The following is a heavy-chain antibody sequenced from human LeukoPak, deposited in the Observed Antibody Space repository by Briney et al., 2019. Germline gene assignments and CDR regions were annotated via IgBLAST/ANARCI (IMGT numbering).Heavy chain of an antibody. Sequence: GGSLRLSCSASGFTFNTYSMNWVRQAPGKGLEWVSTISGSGGSTNHADSVKGRFTISRDDSKNTLYLQMNSLRAEDTAVYYCAKSGLNRFDYWGQGTLVTVSS. CDR1: GFTFNTYS. CDR2: ISGSGGST. D-gene: IGHD2-15*01. V-gene: IGHV3-23*01. CDR3: AKSGLNRFDY. J-gene: IGHJ4*02.